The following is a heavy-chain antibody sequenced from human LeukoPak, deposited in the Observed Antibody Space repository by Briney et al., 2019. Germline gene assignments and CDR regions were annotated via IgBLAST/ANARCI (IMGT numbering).Heavy chain of an antibody. CDR2: IIPIFGTA. CDR1: GGTFSSYA. Sequence: GASVKVSCKASGGTFSSYAISWVRQAPGQGLEWMGGIIPIFGTANYAQKFQGRVTITADESTSTAYMELSSLRAEDTAVYYCARDREQQLVPYYYYGMDVWGQGTTVTVSS. J-gene: IGHJ6*02. V-gene: IGHV1-69*13. CDR3: ARDREQQLVPYYYYGMDV. D-gene: IGHD6-13*01.